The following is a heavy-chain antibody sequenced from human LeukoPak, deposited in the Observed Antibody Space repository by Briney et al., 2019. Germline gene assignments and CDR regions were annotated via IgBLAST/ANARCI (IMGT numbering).Heavy chain of an antibody. CDR2: INHSGST. J-gene: IGHJ4*02. V-gene: IGHV4-34*01. CDR3: AGTVTYYFDF. Sequence: PLETLSLTCAVYGGSFSGYYWSWIRQPPGKGLEWIGEINHSGSTNYNPSLKSRVTISVDTSKNQFSLKLSSVTAADTAVYYCAGTVTYYFDFWGQGTLVTVSS. D-gene: IGHD1-14*01. CDR1: GGSFSGYY.